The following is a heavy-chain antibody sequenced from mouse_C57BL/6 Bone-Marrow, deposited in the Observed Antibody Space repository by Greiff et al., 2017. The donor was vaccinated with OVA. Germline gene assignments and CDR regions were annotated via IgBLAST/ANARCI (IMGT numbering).Heavy chain of an antibody. CDR3: TREDTTGAD. Sequence: EVKLVESGEGLVKPGGSLKLSCAASGFTFSSYAMSWVRQTPEKRLEWVAYISSGGDYIYYADTVKGRFTIARDNARNTLYLQMSSLKAEDSAMYYCTREDTTGADWGQGTLVTVSA. D-gene: IGHD1-1*01. V-gene: IGHV5-9-1*02. CDR1: GFTFSSYA. J-gene: IGHJ3*01. CDR2: ISSGGDYI.